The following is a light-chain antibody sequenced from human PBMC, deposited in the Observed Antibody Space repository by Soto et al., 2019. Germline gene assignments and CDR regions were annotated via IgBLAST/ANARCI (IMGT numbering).Light chain of an antibody. CDR3: QQYGRSPFT. V-gene: IGKV3-20*01. J-gene: IGKJ3*01. Sequence: VLTQSPGTLSLSPGERATLSCRASRSVSSNYLGWYQQKPGQAPRLLIYAVSTRATGIPDRFSGSGSGTDFTLTISRLEPEDFAVYYCQQYGRSPFTFGPGTKVDIK. CDR2: AVS. CDR1: RSVSSNY.